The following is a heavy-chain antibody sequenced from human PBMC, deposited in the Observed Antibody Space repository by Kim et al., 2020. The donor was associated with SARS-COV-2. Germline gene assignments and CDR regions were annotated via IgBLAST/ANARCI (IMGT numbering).Heavy chain of an antibody. J-gene: IGHJ6*02. Sequence: GGSLRLSCAASGFTFSNSWMSWVRQAPGKGLEWVGRIKSKTDGGTTDYAAPVKGRFTISRDDSKNTLYLQMNSLKNEDTAVYYCTTDGLTTPEYYYYYYCMDVWGQGTTVTVSS. CDR1: GFTFSNSW. D-gene: IGHD4-17*01. V-gene: IGHV3-15*01. CDR2: IKSKTDGGTT. CDR3: TTDGLTTPEYYYYYYCMDV.